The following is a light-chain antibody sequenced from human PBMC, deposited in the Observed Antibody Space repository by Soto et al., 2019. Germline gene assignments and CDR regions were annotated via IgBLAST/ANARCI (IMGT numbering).Light chain of an antibody. J-gene: IGLJ1*01. Sequence: QSALTQPRSVSGSPGQSVTISCTGTSSDVGGYNYVSWYHQHPGKAPKLMIYDVNKRPSGVPDRFSGSKSGNTASLTISGLQAEDEADYYCCSYAGSYTFEVFGTGTKLTVL. CDR2: DVN. CDR3: CSYAGSYTFEV. V-gene: IGLV2-11*01. CDR1: SSDVGGYNY.